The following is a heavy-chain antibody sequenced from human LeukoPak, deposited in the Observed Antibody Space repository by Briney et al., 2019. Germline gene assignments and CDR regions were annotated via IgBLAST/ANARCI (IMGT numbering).Heavy chain of an antibody. Sequence: GGSLRLSCVASGFTFDGYAMTWVRQAPGKGLEWVSGISGSGGTTYYADSVKGRFTISRDNSKNTLYLQMNSLRAEDTAVYYCAKDLYAQPLGADYWGQGTLVSVSS. V-gene: IGHV3-23*01. D-gene: IGHD2/OR15-2a*01. CDR1: GFTFDGYA. CDR3: AKDLYAQPLGADY. CDR2: ISGSGGTT. J-gene: IGHJ4*02.